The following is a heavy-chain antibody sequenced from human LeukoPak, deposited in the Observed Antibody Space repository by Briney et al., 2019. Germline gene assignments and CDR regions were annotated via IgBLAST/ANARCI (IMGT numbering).Heavy chain of an antibody. V-gene: IGHV3-66*01. CDR3: AREAYYDILTGYSTTEPYYYGMDV. J-gene: IGHJ6*02. CDR2: IYSGGST. D-gene: IGHD3-9*01. CDR1: GFTVSSNY. Sequence: GGSLRLSCAASGFTVSSNYMSWVRQAPGKGLEWVSVIYSGGSTYYADSVKGRFTISRDNSKNTLYLQMNSLRAEDTAVYYCAREAYYDILTGYSTTEPYYYGMDVWGQGTTVTVSS.